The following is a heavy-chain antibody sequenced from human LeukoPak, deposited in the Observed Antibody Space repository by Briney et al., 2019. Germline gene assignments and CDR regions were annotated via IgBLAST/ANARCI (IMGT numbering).Heavy chain of an antibody. V-gene: IGHV4-34*01. CDR3: ASSSCSGGSCYPSAWFDP. CDR1: GGSFSGYY. Sequence: SETLSLTCAVYGGSFSGYYWSWIRQPPGKGLEWIGEINHSGSTNYNPSLKSRVTISVDTSKNQFSLKLSSVTAADTAVYYCASSSCSGGSCYPSAWFDPWGQGTLATVSS. D-gene: IGHD2-15*01. J-gene: IGHJ5*02. CDR2: INHSGST.